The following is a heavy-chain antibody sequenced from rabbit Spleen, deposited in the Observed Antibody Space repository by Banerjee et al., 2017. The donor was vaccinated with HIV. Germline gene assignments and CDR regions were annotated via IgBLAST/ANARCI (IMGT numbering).Heavy chain of an antibody. CDR3: ARDTGSSFSTYGMDL. D-gene: IGHD8-1*01. Sequence: QSLEESGGDLVKPGASLTLTCTASGFSFSSSDYMCWVRQAPGRGLEWIACIAAGSGRFTYYASWAKGRFTISKSSSTTVTLQMTSLTVADTGTYFCARDTGSSFSTYGMDLWGQGTLVTVS. V-gene: IGHV1S40*01. CDR2: IAAGSGRFT. J-gene: IGHJ3*01. CDR1: GFSFSSSDY.